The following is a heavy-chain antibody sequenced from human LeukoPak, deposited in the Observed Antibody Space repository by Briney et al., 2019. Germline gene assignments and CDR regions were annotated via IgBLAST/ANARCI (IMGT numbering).Heavy chain of an antibody. CDR1: GYTFTSYG. Sequence: ASVKVSCKASGYTFTSYGISWVRQAPGQGLEWMGWINPNSGGTNYAQKFQGRVTMTRDTSISTAYMELSRLRSDDTAVYYCARGLQVPAAIAYFDYWGQGTLVTVSS. CDR3: ARGLQVPAAIAYFDY. D-gene: IGHD2-2*02. J-gene: IGHJ4*02. V-gene: IGHV1-2*02. CDR2: INPNSGGT.